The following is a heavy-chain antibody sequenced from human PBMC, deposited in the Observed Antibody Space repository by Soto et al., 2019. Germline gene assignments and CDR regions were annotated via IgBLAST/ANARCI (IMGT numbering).Heavy chain of an antibody. V-gene: IGHV1-8*01. J-gene: IGHJ6*03. CDR3: ARADPRHYYMDV. Sequence: QVQLVQSGAEVKKPGASVRVSCKASGYVFPSYDITWVRQAPGHGLEWMGWVNPGSGYKGYAQNFQGRVTLTRNMSISTVYMEQSSLRSEDTAVYYCARADPRHYYMDVWGKGTTVTVSS. CDR1: GYVFPSYD. CDR2: VNPGSGYK.